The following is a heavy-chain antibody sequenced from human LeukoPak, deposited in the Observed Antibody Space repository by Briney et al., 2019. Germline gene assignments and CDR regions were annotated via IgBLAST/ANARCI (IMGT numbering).Heavy chain of an antibody. V-gene: IGHV4-61*01. J-gene: IGHJ3*02. CDR2: IYYSGST. CDR3: ARSGSWGAFDI. Sequence: SETLSLTCAVSGYSISSGYYWGWIRQPPGKGLEWIGYIYYSGSTNYNPSLKSRVTISVDTSKNQFSLKLSSVTAADTAVYYCARSGSWGAFDIWGQGTMVTVSS. CDR1: GYSISSGYY. D-gene: IGHD7-27*01.